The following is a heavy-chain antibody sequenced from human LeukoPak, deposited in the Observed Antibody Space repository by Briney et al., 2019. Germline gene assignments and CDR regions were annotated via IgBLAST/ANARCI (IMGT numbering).Heavy chain of an antibody. J-gene: IGHJ4*02. V-gene: IGHV3-30*02. D-gene: IGHD4-23*01. CDR3: ASTAVTPHYFDY. CDR2: IRYDGSNK. Sequence: GGSLRLSCAASGFTFSSYGMHWVRQAPGKGLEWVAIIRYDGSNKYYADSVKGRFTISRDNSKNSLYLQMNSLRAEDTAVYYCASTAVTPHYFDYWGQGALVTVSS. CDR1: GFTFSSYG.